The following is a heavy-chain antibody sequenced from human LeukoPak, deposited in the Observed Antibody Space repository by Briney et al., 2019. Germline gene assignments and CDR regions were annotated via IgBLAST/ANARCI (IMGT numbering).Heavy chain of an antibody. V-gene: IGHV1-3*01. D-gene: IGHD4-17*01. J-gene: IGHJ4*02. Sequence: ASVKVSCKASGYTFTSYAMHWVRQAPGQRLEWMGWINAGNGNTKYSQKFQGRVTIARDTSASTAYMELSSLRSEDTAVYYCARGGVVTVTPDYWGQGTLVTVSS. CDR1: GYTFTSYA. CDR3: ARGGVVTVTPDY. CDR2: INAGNGNT.